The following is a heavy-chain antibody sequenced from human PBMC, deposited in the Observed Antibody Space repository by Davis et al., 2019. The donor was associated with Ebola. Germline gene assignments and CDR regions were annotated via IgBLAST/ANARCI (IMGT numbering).Heavy chain of an antibody. CDR1: GFIVSSNY. CDR3: ARDPYSNGWYYFDY. Sequence: GESLKISCAASGFIVSSNYMSWVRQAPGKGLEWVSSLSSSYSYIYYADSVKGRFTISRDNVKNSLFLQMNSLRAEDTAVYYCARDPYSNGWYYFDYWGQGTLVTVSS. V-gene: IGHV3-21*01. D-gene: IGHD6-19*01. J-gene: IGHJ4*02. CDR2: LSSSYSYI.